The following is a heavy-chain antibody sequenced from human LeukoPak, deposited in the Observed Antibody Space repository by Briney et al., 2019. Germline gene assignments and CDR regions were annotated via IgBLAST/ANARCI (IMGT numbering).Heavy chain of an antibody. CDR2: ISGSGRTI. CDR3: ARGMYSSGWLPFDY. V-gene: IGHV3-48*03. D-gene: IGHD6-19*01. J-gene: IGHJ4*02. CDR1: GFTFSSYE. Sequence: PGGSLRLSCAASGFTFSSYEMNWVRQAPGMGLEWVSYISGSGRTIHYADSVKGRFTISRDNAENSMYLEMNSLRVDDTAVYYCARGMYSSGWLPFDYWGQGTLVTVSS.